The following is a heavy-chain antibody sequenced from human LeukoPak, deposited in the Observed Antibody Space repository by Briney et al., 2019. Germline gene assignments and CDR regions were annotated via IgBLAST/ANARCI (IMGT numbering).Heavy chain of an antibody. CDR2: ISGSGGST. CDR1: GFTFSSYA. CDR3: AKACTTAVRQPFDS. J-gene: IGHJ4*02. Sequence: AGGSLRLSCAASGFTFSSYAMSWVRQAPGKGLEWVSAISGSGGSTYYADSVKGRFTISRDNSKNTLDLQMKSLRAEDTAIYYCAKACTTAVRQPFDSWGQGTLVTVSS. V-gene: IGHV3-23*01. D-gene: IGHD1-1*01.